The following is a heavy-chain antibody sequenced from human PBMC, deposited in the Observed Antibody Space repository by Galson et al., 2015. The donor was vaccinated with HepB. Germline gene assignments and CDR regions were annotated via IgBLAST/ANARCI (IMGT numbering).Heavy chain of an antibody. D-gene: IGHD6-19*01. CDR3: TRIMYSSGWYRGGLDY. CDR2: IRSKAYGGTT. J-gene: IGHJ4*02. V-gene: IGHV3-49*03. CDR1: GFTFGDYA. Sequence: SLRLSCAASGFTFGDYAMSWFRQAPGKGLEWVGFIRSKAYGGTTEYAASVKGRFTISRDDSKSIAYLQMNSLKTEDTAVYYCTRIMYSSGWYRGGLDYWGQGTLVTVSS.